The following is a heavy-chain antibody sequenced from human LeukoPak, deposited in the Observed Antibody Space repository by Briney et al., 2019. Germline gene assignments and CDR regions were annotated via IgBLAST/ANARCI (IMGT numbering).Heavy chain of an antibody. J-gene: IGHJ6*02. Sequence: GGSLRLSCATSGFIFSNYGMDWVRQAPGKGLEWISYISTSGTTIYYADSVKGRFTVSRDNAKNSLYLQMNSLRAEDTAVYYCARAPGAYSYYYGMDVWGQGTTVTVSS. CDR2: ISTSGTTI. CDR3: ARAPGAYSYYYGMDV. V-gene: IGHV3-48*03. D-gene: IGHD3-10*01. CDR1: GFIFSNYG.